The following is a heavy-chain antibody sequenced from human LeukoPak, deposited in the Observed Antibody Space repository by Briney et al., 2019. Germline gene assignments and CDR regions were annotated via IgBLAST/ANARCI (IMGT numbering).Heavy chain of an antibody. CDR3: AKDTLARALDFWSGYYKGFDY. CDR2: ISGSGGST. CDR1: GFTFSSYA. J-gene: IGHJ4*02. D-gene: IGHD3-3*01. V-gene: IGHV3-23*01. Sequence: SGGSLRLSCAASGFTFSSYAMSWVRQAPGKGLEWVSAISGSGGSTYYADSVKGRFTISRDNSKNTLYLQMNSLRAEDTAVYYCAKDTLARALDFWSGYYKGFDYWGQGTLVTVSS.